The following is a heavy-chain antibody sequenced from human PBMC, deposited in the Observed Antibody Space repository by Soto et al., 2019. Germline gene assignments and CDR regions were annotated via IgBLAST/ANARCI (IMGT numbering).Heavy chain of an antibody. CDR3: AKVSSYYYDSSGYYLPNWFDP. V-gene: IGHV3-23*01. CDR2: ISGSGGST. Sequence: GSLRLSCAASGFTFSSYAMSWVRQAPGKGLEWVSAISGSGGSTYYADSVKGRFTISRDNSKNTLYLQMNSLRAEDTAVYYCAKVSSYYYDSSGYYLPNWFDPWGQGTLVTVSS. CDR1: GFTFSSYA. D-gene: IGHD3-22*01. J-gene: IGHJ5*02.